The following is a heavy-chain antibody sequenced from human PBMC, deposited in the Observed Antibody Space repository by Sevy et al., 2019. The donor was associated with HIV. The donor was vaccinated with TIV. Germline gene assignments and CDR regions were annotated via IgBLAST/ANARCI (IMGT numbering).Heavy chain of an antibody. CDR1: GFDFSIYS. D-gene: IGHD2-8*01. CDR2: FSFGCGKI. V-gene: IGHV3-23*01. CDR3: AREGCTKPHDY. J-gene: IGHJ4*02. Sequence: GGSLRLSCAASGFDFSIYSMSWVRQAPGKGLEWVSTFSFGCGKINYADSVKGRFTISSDNSKSSVYLQMNNMRVEETAVYYCAREGCTKPHDYWGQGTLVTVSS.